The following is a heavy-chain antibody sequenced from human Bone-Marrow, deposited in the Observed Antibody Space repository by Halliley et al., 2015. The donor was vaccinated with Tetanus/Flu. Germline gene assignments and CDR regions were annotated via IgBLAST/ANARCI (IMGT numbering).Heavy chain of an antibody. D-gene: IGHD1-20*01. Sequence: SDGSTTYAQKVPGRFTVTTDTSTTTAYMEPTSLRFDDTAVYYCARDLGFPLSGMTGFDSWGQGTLVIVSS. CDR3: ARDLGFPLSGMTGFDS. CDR2: SDGST. V-gene: IGHV1-18*01. J-gene: IGHJ4*02.